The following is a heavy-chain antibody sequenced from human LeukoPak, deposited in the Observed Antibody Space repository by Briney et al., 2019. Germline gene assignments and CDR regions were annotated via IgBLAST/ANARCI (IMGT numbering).Heavy chain of an antibody. V-gene: IGHV4-31*03. Sequence: SQTLSLTCTVSGGSISSGGYYWNWIRQHPGKGLEWIGYIYNSGSTYYNPSLKSRSTISLDTSKNQISLKLSSVIAADTAVYYCARGYCTNGVCSSDYFDYWGQGTLVTVSS. CDR3: ARGYCTNGVCSSDYFDY. CDR2: IYNSGST. CDR1: GGSISSGGYY. J-gene: IGHJ4*02. D-gene: IGHD2-8*01.